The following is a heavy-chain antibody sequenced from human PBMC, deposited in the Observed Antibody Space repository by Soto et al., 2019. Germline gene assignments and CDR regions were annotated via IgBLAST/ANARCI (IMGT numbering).Heavy chain of an antibody. D-gene: IGHD3-10*01. CDR2: ISYDGSNK. V-gene: IGHV3-30*18. Sequence: GGFLRLSCAASGFTFSSYGMHWVRQAPGKGLEWVAVISYDGSNKYYADSVKGRFTISRDNSKNTLYLQMNSLRAEDTAVYYCAKSMSYYGSGSYYKSPYFDYWGQGTLVTVS. J-gene: IGHJ4*02. CDR3: AKSMSYYGSGSYYKSPYFDY. CDR1: GFTFSSYG.